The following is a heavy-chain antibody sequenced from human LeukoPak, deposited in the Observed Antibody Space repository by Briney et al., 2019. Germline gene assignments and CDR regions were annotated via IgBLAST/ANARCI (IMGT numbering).Heavy chain of an antibody. CDR1: GGTFSSYA. Sequence: SVKVSCKASGGTFSSYAITWVRQAPGQGLEWMGGIIPIFGTANYAQKFQGRVTITADESTSTAYMELSSLRSEDTAVYYCARGPYSSSQFDPWGQGTLVTVSS. V-gene: IGHV1-69*01. D-gene: IGHD6-13*01. CDR2: IIPIFGTA. CDR3: ARGPYSSSQFDP. J-gene: IGHJ5*02.